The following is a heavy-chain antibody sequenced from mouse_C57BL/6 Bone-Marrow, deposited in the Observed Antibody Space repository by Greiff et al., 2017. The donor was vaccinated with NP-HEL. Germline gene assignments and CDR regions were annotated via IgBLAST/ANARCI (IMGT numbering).Heavy chain of an antibody. Sequence: QVQLQQSGAELARPGASVKMSCKASGYTFTSYTMHWVKQRPGQGLEWIGYINPSSGYTKYNQKFKDKATLTADKSSSTAYMQLSRLTSEDSAVYYCARHPLWSYYYAMDYWGQGTSVTVSS. J-gene: IGHJ4*01. CDR3: ARHPLWSYYYAMDY. V-gene: IGHV1-4*01. CDR1: GYTFTSYT. CDR2: INPSSGYT. D-gene: IGHD1-1*02.